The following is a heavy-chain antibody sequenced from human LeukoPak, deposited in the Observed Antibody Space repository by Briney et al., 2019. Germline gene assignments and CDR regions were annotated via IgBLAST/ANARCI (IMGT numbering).Heavy chain of an antibody. Sequence: SVKVSCKASGGTFSGYAISWVRQAPGQGLEWMGGIIPIFGTANYAQKFQGRVTITADESTSTAYMELSSLRSEGTAVYYCARGPDTIFGVVIHYFDYWGQGTLVTVSS. CDR2: IIPIFGTA. CDR1: GGTFSGYA. CDR3: ARGPDTIFGVVIHYFDY. D-gene: IGHD3-3*01. J-gene: IGHJ4*02. V-gene: IGHV1-69*13.